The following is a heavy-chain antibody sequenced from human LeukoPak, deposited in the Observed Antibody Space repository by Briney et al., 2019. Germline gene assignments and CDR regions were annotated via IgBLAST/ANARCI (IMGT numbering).Heavy chain of an antibody. J-gene: IGHJ4*02. CDR1: GFAFGSYW. V-gene: IGHV3-74*01. Sequence: PGGSLRLSCAASGFAFGSYWMQWVRQAPGKGLVWVSRIRSYGGSTSYADSVKGRFTISRDNAKNTLYLQMNSLRAEDTAVYYCVASIDYWGQGTLVTVSS. CDR3: VASIDY. CDR2: IRSYGGST.